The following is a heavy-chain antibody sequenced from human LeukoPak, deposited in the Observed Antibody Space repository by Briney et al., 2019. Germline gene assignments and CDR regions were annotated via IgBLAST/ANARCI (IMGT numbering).Heavy chain of an antibody. CDR2: IYSGGST. J-gene: IGHJ4*02. CDR1: GFTVSSNH. D-gene: IGHD5-12*01. V-gene: IGHV3-53*01. CDR3: ARDLGVGYAGYFDS. Sequence: GGSLRLSCAASGFTVSSNHMSWVRQAPGKGLEWVSVIYSGGSTYYADSVKGRFIISRDNSKNTLYLQMNSLRAEDTAVYYCARDLGVGYAGYFDSWGQGTLVTVSS.